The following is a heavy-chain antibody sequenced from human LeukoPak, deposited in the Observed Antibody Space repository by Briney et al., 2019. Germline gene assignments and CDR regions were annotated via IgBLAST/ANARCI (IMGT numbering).Heavy chain of an antibody. CDR2: IYSGGST. CDR3: ARDLRVGIAAAGTFGDY. CDR1: GFTVSSNY. J-gene: IGHJ4*02. D-gene: IGHD6-13*01. Sequence: PGGSLRLSCAASGFTVSSNYMSWVRQAPGKGLEWVSVIYSGGSTYYADSVKGRFTISRDNSKNTLYLQMNSLRAEDTAVYYCARDLRVGIAAAGTFGDYWGQGTLVTVSS. V-gene: IGHV3-66*02.